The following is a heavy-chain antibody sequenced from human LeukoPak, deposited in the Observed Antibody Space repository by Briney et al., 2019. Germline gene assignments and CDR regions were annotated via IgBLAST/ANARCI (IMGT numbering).Heavy chain of an antibody. CDR1: GFTVSSNY. D-gene: IGHD3-10*01. J-gene: IGHJ6*02. V-gene: IGHV3-53*05. Sequence: PGGSLRLSRAASGFTVSSNYMSWVRQAPGKGLEWVSVIYSGGSTYYADSVKGRFTISRDNSKNTLYLQMNSLRAEDTAVYYCARGTMGLYYYYGMDVWGQGTTVTVSS. CDR2: IYSGGST. CDR3: ARGTMGLYYYYGMDV.